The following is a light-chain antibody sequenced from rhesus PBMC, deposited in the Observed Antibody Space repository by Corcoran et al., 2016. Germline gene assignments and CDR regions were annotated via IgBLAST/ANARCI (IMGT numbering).Light chain of an antibody. J-gene: IGKJ1*01. Sequence: DIRMTQSPSSLSASVEDTVTISCRASQPISSWLSWYQQKPRKATNLLIYKASTLQTGVPSRFSGGGSGTDFTLTISSLQSEDFATYYCQQYTGTPPTFGRGTKVEI. CDR1: QPISSW. CDR3: QQYTGTPPT. V-gene: IGKV1-22*01. CDR2: KAS.